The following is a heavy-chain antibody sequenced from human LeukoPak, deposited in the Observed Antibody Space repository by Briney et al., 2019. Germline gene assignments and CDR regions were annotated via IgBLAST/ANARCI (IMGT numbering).Heavy chain of an antibody. Sequence: NPGGSLRLSCAASGFTFSSYAMHWVRQAPGKGLEWVAVISYDGSNKYYADSVKGRFTISRDNSKNTLYLQMNSLRAEDAAVYYCAKDDQRTVTPPFDYWGQGTLVTVSS. CDR2: ISYDGSNK. V-gene: IGHV3-30-3*01. D-gene: IGHD4-17*01. CDR1: GFTFSSYA. CDR3: AKDDQRTVTPPFDY. J-gene: IGHJ4*02.